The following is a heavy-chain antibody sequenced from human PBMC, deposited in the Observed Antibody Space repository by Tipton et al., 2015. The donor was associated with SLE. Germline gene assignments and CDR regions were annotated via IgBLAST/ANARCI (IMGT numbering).Heavy chain of an antibody. J-gene: IGHJ6*03. V-gene: IGHV4-39*07. CDR1: GASISSSGYY. CDR3: ARMGYYYYYMDV. Sequence: TLSLTCSVSGASISSSGYYWGWIRQPPGKGLEWIGSIYYSGSTYYNPSLKSRVTISVETSKNQFSLKLSSVTAADTAVYYCARMGYYYYYMDVWGKGTTVTVSS. CDR2: IYYSGST.